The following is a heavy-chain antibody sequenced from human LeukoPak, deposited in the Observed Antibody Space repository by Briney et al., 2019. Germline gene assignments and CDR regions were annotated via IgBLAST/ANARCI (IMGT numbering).Heavy chain of an antibody. D-gene: IGHD3-10*01. CDR2: ISGSSVYI. Sequence: GGSLRLSCAASGFTFSSYSMNWVRQAPGKGLEWVSFISGSSVYIYYADSVKGRFTISRDNAKNSLYLQMNSLRAEDTAVCYCARGEYGSGSYHIDYWGQGTLVSVSS. CDR1: GFTFSSYS. V-gene: IGHV3-21*01. J-gene: IGHJ4*02. CDR3: ARGEYGSGSYHIDY.